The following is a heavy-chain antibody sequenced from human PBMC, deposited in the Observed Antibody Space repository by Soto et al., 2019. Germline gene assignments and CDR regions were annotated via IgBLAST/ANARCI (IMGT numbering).Heavy chain of an antibody. Sequence: QVQLVQSGAEVKKPGSSVKVSCKASGGTFSSYTISWVRQAPGQGLEWMGRIIPILGIANYAQKFQGRVTITADKSTSTADMELSSLRSEDTAVYYWARDFVHAATIPFDPWGQGTLVTVSS. CDR2: IIPILGIA. CDR1: GGTFSSYT. V-gene: IGHV1-69*08. J-gene: IGHJ5*02. D-gene: IGHD5-12*01. CDR3: ARDFVHAATIPFDP.